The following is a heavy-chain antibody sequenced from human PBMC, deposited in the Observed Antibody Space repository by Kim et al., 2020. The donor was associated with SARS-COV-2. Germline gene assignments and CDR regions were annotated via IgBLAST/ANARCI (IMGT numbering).Heavy chain of an antibody. Sequence: GGSLRLSCAASGFTFSSYAMSWVRQAPGKGLEWVSAISGSGGSTYYADSVKGRFTISRDNSKNTLYLQMNSLRAEDTAVYYCVKGGYYDSSGYYSDPRDFDYWGQGTLVTVSS. V-gene: IGHV3-23*01. CDR3: VKGGYYDSSGYYSDPRDFDY. CDR1: GFTFSSYA. CDR2: ISGSGGST. J-gene: IGHJ4*02. D-gene: IGHD3-22*01.